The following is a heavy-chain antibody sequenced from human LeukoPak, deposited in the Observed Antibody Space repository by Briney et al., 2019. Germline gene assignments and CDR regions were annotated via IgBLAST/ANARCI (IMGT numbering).Heavy chain of an antibody. D-gene: IGHD6-6*01. J-gene: IGHJ4*02. CDR2: IYWDDDK. Sequence: SGPTLLKPTQTLTLTCAFSGFSLSTNDVGVGWIRQPTGEALESLALIYWDDDKRYSPSQKSRLTITKDTSKNQVVLTMANMDPADTATYYCAFSKYSRSDFDSWGQGTLVTVSS. CDR3: AFSKYSRSDFDS. CDR1: GFSLSTNDVG. V-gene: IGHV2-5*02.